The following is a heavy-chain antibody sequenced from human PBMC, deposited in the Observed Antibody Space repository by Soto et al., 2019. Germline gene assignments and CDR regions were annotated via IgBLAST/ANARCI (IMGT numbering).Heavy chain of an antibody. CDR2: ISAYNGNT. CDR1: GYTFTSYG. V-gene: IGHV1-18*01. Sequence: ASVKVSCKASGYTFTSYGISWVRQAPGQGLEWMGWISAYNGNTNYAQKLQGRVTMTTDTSTSTAYMELRSLRSDDTAVYYCARDLSDDYIWGSYSDYWGQGTLVTVSS. J-gene: IGHJ4*02. CDR3: ARDLSDDYIWGSYSDY. D-gene: IGHD3-16*01.